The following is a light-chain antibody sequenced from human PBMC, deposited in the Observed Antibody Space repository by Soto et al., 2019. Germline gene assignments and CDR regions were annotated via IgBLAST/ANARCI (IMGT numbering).Light chain of an antibody. CDR1: QSVSGK. CDR3: QQSYSTPIT. Sequence: EIVMTQSPATLSVSPGERATLSCRASQSVSGKLAWYQQKPGQAPRLIIYGASTRAADIPDRFSGSGSGTDFSLTISSLQPEDFVTYYCQQSYSTPITFGQGTRLEIK. CDR2: GAS. V-gene: IGKV3D-15*01. J-gene: IGKJ5*01.